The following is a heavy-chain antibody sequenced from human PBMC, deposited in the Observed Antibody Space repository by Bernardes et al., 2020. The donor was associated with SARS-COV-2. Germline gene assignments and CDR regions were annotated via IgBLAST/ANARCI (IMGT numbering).Heavy chain of an antibody. CDR1: EYSFTNYR. V-gene: IGHV5-51*01. D-gene: IGHD3-9*01. CDR2: MHPNDSDT. Sequence: GESLKISCKGSEYSFTNYRIGWVRQMPGKGLEWVAVMHPNDSDTRYSPSFQGRVTISADKSISTAYLQWSSLKASDTTMYYCATLYYDILTGHDAFDLWGQGTMVTVSS. CDR3: ATLYYDILTGHDAFDL. J-gene: IGHJ3*01.